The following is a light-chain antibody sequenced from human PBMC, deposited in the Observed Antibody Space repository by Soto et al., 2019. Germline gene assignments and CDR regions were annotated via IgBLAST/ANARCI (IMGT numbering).Light chain of an antibody. CDR1: QSVSSN. CDR3: QQYNNWPPLT. Sequence: EIVMTQSPATLSVSPGERATLSCRASQSVSSNLAWYQQKPGQAPRLLIYGASTSATGIPARFSGSGSATEFTLTISSLQSEDFAVYYWQQYNNWPPLTFGGGTKVEIK. V-gene: IGKV3-15*01. J-gene: IGKJ4*01. CDR2: GAS.